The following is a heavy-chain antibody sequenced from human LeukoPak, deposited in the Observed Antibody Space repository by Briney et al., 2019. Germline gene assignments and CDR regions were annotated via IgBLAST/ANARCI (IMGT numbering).Heavy chain of an antibody. V-gene: IGHV4-4*07. J-gene: IGHJ2*01. CDR3: ARYQQRDGDWYFDL. D-gene: IGHD1/OR15-1a*01. CDR1: GGSISSYY. Sequence: SETLSLTCTVSGGSISSYYWSWIRQPAGKGLEWIGRVYTGGTTYYNPSLKTRVSILLDESKNQVSLKLTSVTAADTAVYYCARYQQRDGDWYFDLWGRGTLVTVSS. CDR2: VYTGGTT.